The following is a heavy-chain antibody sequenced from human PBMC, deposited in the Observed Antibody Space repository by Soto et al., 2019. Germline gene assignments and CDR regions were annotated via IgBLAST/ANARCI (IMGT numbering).Heavy chain of an antibody. J-gene: IGHJ5*02. CDR1: GCSISSYY. CDR2: IYTSGST. CDR3: ARDLMTDLYADYNWFDH. V-gene: IGHV4-4*07. D-gene: IGHD2-2*01. Sequence: XETLSLTCNVSGCSISSYYWSWIRQPAGKGLEWIGRIYTSGSTNYNPSLKSRVTMSADTSKNQFSLKLSSVTAADTAVYYCARDLMTDLYADYNWFDHWGQGALVTVSS.